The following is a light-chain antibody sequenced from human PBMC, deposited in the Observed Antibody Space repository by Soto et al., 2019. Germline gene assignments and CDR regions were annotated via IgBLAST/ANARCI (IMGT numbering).Light chain of an antibody. V-gene: IGKV1-5*01. CDR3: QQYNSYT. J-gene: IGKJ5*01. CDR2: DAS. Sequence: DIQMTQSPSTLSASVGDRVTITCRASQSISSWLAWYQQKPGKAPKLLIYDASSLESGVPSRFSGSGSGTEFTLTISSLKPDDFATYYCQQYNSYTFGRGTRLEIK. CDR1: QSISSW.